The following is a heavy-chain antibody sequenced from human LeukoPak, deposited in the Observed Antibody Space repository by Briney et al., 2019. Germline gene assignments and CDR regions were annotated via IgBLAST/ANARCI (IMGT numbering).Heavy chain of an antibody. D-gene: IGHD1-1*01. J-gene: IGHJ4*02. CDR1: GYTFSNYG. Sequence: ASVKVSCKASGYTFSNYGFSWVRQAPGQGLEWMGWINAYNGNTNYAQNLQGRVTMTTDTSTSTAYMELRSLRSDDTAVYYCARRQGTTLNFDYWGQGTLVTVSS. CDR2: INAYNGNT. CDR3: ARRQGTTLNFDY. V-gene: IGHV1-18*01.